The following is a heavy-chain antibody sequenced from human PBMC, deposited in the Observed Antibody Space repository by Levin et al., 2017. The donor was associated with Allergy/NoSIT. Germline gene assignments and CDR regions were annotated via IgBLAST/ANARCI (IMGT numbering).Heavy chain of an antibody. D-gene: IGHD3-10*01. CDR3: AKRYFGDWYYGLDA. V-gene: IGHV3-23*01. CDR2: ISGSDGNT. Sequence: LSLPCAASGFIFSSYAMTWVRQAPGQGLEWVAGISGSDGNTYYADSVKGRFTISRDNSKNTLYLQMKSLRAEDTAVYYCAKRYFGDWYYGLDAWGQGTTVTVSS. CDR1: GFIFSSYA. J-gene: IGHJ6*02.